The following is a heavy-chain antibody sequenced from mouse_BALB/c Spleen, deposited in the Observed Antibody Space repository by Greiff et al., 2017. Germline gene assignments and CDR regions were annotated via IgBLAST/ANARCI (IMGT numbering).Heavy chain of an antibody. CDR3: ARDYDYDIYAMDY. D-gene: IGHD2-4*01. Sequence: VQLQQSGAELVKPGASVKLSCTASGFNIKDTYMHWVKQRPEQGLEWIGRIDPANGNTKYDAKFQGKATITADTSSNTAYLQLSSLTSEDTAVYYCARDYDYDIYAMDYWGQGTSVTVSS. CDR2: IDPANGNT. V-gene: IGHV14-3*02. J-gene: IGHJ4*01. CDR1: GFNIKDTY.